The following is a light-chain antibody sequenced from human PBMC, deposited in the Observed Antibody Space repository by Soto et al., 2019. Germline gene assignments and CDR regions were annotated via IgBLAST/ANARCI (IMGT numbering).Light chain of an antibody. CDR2: KAS. J-gene: IGKJ4*01. CDR3: QQYNTYPLT. CDR1: QSISNW. V-gene: IGKV1-5*03. Sequence: DIQMTQSPSTLSASVGDRVTITCRASQSISNWLAWYQQKPGKAPNLLIYKASSLESGVPSRFSGSGSGTEFTLTISSLQTDDFATYYRQQYNTYPLTFGGGTKVDIK.